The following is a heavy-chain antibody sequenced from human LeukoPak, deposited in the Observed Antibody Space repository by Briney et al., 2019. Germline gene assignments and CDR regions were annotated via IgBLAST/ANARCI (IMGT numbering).Heavy chain of an antibody. CDR1: GFTFSNYW. CDR3: ARVPLEWLVDAFGI. V-gene: IGHV3-74*01. D-gene: IGHD3-3*01. Sequence: GGSLRLSCAASGFTFSNYWMHWVRQAPGKGLVWISRINSDGSSTRYADFVKGRFTISRDNAKNTLYLQMNSLRAEDTAVYYCARVPLEWLVDAFGIWGQGTMVTVSS. CDR2: INSDGSST. J-gene: IGHJ3*02.